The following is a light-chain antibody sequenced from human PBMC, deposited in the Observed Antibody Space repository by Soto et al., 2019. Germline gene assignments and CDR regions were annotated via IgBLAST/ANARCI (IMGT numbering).Light chain of an antibody. CDR2: YDN. J-gene: IGLJ1*01. Sequence: QSVLTQPPSASGTPGQRVTISCSGSNSNIGSNTVNWYQQLPGTAPKLLIYYDNLRPSGVPDRISGSKSGTSASLAISGLQSDDEADYYCQSYDSSLTYVFGTGTRSPS. CDR3: QSYDSSLTYV. V-gene: IGLV1-44*01. CDR1: NSNIGSNT.